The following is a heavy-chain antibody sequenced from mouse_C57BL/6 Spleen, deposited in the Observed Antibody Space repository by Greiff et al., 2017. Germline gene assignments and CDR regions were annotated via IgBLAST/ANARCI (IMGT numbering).Heavy chain of an antibody. CDR3: ARDEEYYVSSYY. D-gene: IGHD1-1*01. V-gene: IGHV1-64*01. CDR2: IHPNSGST. CDR1: GYTFTSYW. J-gene: IGHJ2*01. Sequence: QVQLQQPGAELVKPGASVKLSCKASGYTFTSYWMHWVKQRPGQGLEWIGMIHPNSGSTNYNEKFKSKATLTVDKSSSTAYMQLSSLTSEDSAVYDCARDEEYYVSSYYWGQGTTLTVSS.